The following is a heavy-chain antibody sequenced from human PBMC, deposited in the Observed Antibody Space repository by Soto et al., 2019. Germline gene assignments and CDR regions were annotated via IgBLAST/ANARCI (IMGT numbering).Heavy chain of an antibody. CDR3: ARDSLPMAVAAPDN. CDR2: IGVYNGNT. J-gene: IGHJ4*02. CDR1: GYTFSNYG. V-gene: IGHV1-18*01. Sequence: QVQLMQSGAEVKKPGASVKVSCKASGYTFSNYGISWVRQAPGQGLEWMGWIGVYNGNTDYAQKVQGRVTLTTDTSTSTAYMELRSLRSDDTAVYYCARDSLPMAVAAPDNWGQGTLVIVSS. D-gene: IGHD2-15*01.